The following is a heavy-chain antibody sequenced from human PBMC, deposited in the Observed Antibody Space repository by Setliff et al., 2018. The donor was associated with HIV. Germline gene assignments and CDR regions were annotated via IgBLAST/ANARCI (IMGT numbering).Heavy chain of an antibody. CDR1: GYTFTSYY. CDR3: ARGAYYGSGSYYDSRY. V-gene: IGHV1-46*01. D-gene: IGHD3-10*01. J-gene: IGHJ4*02. Sequence: ASVKVSCKASGYTFTSYYMHWVRQAPGQGLEWMGIINPSGGSTSYAQKFQGRVTMTRDTSTSTVYMELSSLRSEDTAVYYCARGAYYGSGSYYDSRYWGQGTLVTVSS. CDR2: INPSGGST.